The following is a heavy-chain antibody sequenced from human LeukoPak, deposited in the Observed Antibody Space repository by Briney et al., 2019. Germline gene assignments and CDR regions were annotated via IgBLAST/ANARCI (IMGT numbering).Heavy chain of an antibody. D-gene: IGHD1-26*01. CDR2: INLDGNDK. V-gene: IGHV3-7*01. CDR3: VRSGSYFSK. J-gene: IGHJ4*02. Sequence: EGSLRLSCAASGFIFSSHWMSWVRQAPGKGLEWVANINLDGNDKNYVDSVKGLFTISRDNAKNSLYLQMNSLRAEDTAMYYCVRSGSYFSKWGQGTLVTVSS. CDR1: GFIFSSHW.